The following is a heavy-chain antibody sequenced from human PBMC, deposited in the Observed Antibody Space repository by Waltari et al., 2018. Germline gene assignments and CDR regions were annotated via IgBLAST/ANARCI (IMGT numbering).Heavy chain of an antibody. CDR3: ARGQPLGITMVRGVTPYYYYMDV. CDR1: GGTFSSYA. V-gene: IGHV1-69*05. D-gene: IGHD3-10*01. CDR2: IIPIFGTA. Sequence: QVQLVQSGAEVKKPGSSVKVSCKASGGTFSSYAISWVRQAPGQGLEWMGGIIPIFGTANYAHEFQGRVTINTDESTRTAYMELSSLRSEDTAVYYCARGQPLGITMVRGVTPYYYYMDVWGKGTTVTVSS. J-gene: IGHJ6*03.